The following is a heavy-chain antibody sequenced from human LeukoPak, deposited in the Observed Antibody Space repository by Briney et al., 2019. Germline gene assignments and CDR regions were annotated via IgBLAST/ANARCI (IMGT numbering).Heavy chain of an antibody. CDR3: ARLKGYYDSSGSLFDY. D-gene: IGHD3-22*01. CDR2: IYPGDSDT. Sequence: GESLKISCKGSGYIFTSYWIGWVRQTPGKGLKWMGIIYPGDSDTRYSPSFQGQVTISADKSISTAYLQWSSLKASDTAVYYCARLKGYYDSSGSLFDYWGQGTLVTVSS. J-gene: IGHJ4*02. CDR1: GYIFTSYW. V-gene: IGHV5-51*01.